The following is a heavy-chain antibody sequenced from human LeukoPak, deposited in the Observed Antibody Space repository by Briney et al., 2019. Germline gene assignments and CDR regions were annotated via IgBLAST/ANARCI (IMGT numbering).Heavy chain of an antibody. CDR3: ARVGVRGVIISYYYYYMDV. Sequence: ASVKASCKASGYTFTSYDINWVRQATGQGLEWMGWMNPNSGNTGYAQKFQGRVTMTRNTSISTAYMELSSLRSEDTAVYYCARVGVRGVIISYYYYYMDVWGRGTTVTISS. J-gene: IGHJ6*03. CDR1: GYTFTSYD. D-gene: IGHD3-10*01. V-gene: IGHV1-8*01. CDR2: MNPNSGNT.